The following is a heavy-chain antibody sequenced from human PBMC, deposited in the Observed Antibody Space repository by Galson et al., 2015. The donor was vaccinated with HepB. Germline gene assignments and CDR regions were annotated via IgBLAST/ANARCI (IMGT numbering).Heavy chain of an antibody. Sequence: CAIPGDSVSSHSAAWNWIRQSPSRGLEWPGRTYYRSKWYNDYAVSVKSRITINPDTSKNQFSLQLNSVTPEDTAVYYCARDRVTLPGILYGMDVWGQGTTVTVSS. CDR2: TYYRSKWYN. V-gene: IGHV6-1*01. CDR1: GDSVSSHSAA. J-gene: IGHJ6*02. CDR3: ARDRVTLPGILYGMDV. D-gene: IGHD4-23*01.